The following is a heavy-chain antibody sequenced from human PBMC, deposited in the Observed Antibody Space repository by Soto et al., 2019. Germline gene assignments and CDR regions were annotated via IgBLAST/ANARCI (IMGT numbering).Heavy chain of an antibody. V-gene: IGHV4-59*01. CDR2: IYYSGST. Sequence: SETLSLTCTVSGGSISSYYWSWIRQPPGKGLEWIGYIYYSGSTNYNPSLKSRVTISVDTSKNQFSLKLSSVTAADTAVYYCARRYGGNFDDWGKGTLVTVSS. CDR1: GGSISSYY. D-gene: IGHD3-16*01. J-gene: IGHJ4*02. CDR3: ARRYGGNFDD.